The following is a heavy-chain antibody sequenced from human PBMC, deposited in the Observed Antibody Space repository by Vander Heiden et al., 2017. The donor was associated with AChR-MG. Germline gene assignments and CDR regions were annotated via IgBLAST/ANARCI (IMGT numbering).Heavy chain of an antibody. Sequence: RLSCAASGFTFSSYSMNWVRQAPGKGLEWVSSISSSSSYIYYADSVKGRFTISRDNAKNSLYLQMNSLRAEDTAVYYCARDRDYDFWSGYLAGVRFDYWGQGTLVTVSS. J-gene: IGHJ4*02. CDR3: ARDRDYDFWSGYLAGVRFDY. V-gene: IGHV3-21*01. D-gene: IGHD3-3*01. CDR2: ISSSSSYI. CDR1: GFTFSSYS.